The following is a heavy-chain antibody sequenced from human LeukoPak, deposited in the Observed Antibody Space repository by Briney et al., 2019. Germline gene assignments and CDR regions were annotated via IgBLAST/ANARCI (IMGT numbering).Heavy chain of an antibody. CDR3: ARGAGGYCSGGSCYSESDY. Sequence: PGRSLRLSCAASGFTFSSYAMHWVRQAPGKGLEWVAVISYDGSNKYYADSVKGRFTISGDNSKNTLYLQMNSLRAEDTAVYYCARGAGGYCSGGSCYSESDYWGQGTLVTVSS. CDR2: ISYDGSNK. CDR1: GFTFSSYA. V-gene: IGHV3-30-3*01. D-gene: IGHD2-15*01. J-gene: IGHJ4*02.